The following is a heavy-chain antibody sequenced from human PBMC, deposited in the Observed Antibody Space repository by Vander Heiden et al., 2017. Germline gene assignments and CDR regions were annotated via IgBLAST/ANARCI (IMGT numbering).Heavy chain of an antibody. J-gene: IGHJ6*02. V-gene: IGHV3-23*01. CDR3: AKGYGSGTHESHYFGLDV. CDR1: GFTFSTFA. CDR2: ISGGGDSK. D-gene: IGHD3-10*01. Sequence: LESGGDVVQPGGSLRLSCAASGFTFSTFAMSWVRQAPGKGLEWVSGISGGGDSKLFADAVRGRFTISRDNYQNTVYLQMNRLRVEDMAVYYCAKGYGSGTHESHYFGLDVWGQGTPVTVSS.